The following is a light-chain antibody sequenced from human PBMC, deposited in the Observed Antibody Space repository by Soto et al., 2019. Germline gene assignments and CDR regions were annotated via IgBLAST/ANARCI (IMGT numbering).Light chain of an antibody. Sequence: QSVLTQPASVSGSPGRWITISCTGTSSDIGAYNFVSWYQQHPGKAPKLMLYDVNIRPSGVSNRFSGSKSGNTASLTISGLQAEDEADYYCTSWTTSTTMIFGGGTKVTVL. J-gene: IGLJ2*01. V-gene: IGLV2-14*03. CDR1: SSDIGAYNF. CDR3: TSWTTSTTMI. CDR2: DVN.